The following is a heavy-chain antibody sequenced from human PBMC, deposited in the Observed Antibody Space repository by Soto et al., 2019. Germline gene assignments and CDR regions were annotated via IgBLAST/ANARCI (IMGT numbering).Heavy chain of an antibody. CDR3: ARNRRETGDFDY. CDR2: MNPNSRDT. D-gene: IGHD7-27*01. V-gene: IGHV1-8*01. J-gene: IGHJ4*02. Sequence: QVQLVQSGVEVKKPGASVKVSCKTSGYTFTNYDINWVRQATGQGLEWLGWMNPNSRDTGYAQKFQGRLTMTRNTAISTAYMELSSLKSEDTAVYYCARNRRETGDFDYWGQGTLVTVSS. CDR1: GYTFTNYD.